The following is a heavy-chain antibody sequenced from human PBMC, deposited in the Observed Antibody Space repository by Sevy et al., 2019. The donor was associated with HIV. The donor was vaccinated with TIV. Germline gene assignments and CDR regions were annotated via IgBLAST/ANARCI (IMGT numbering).Heavy chain of an antibody. Sequence: GGSLRVSCAASGFTFSSYGMHWVRQAPGKGLEWVAFIRYDGSNKYYADSVKGRFTISRDNSKNTLYLQMNSLRAEDTAVYYCAKDPPSSSWGDAFDIWGQGTMVTVSS. D-gene: IGHD6-13*01. CDR2: IRYDGSNK. CDR3: AKDPPSSSWGDAFDI. J-gene: IGHJ3*02. CDR1: GFTFSSYG. V-gene: IGHV3-30*02.